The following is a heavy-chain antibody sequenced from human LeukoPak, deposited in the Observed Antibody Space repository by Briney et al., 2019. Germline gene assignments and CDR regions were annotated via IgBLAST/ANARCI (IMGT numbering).Heavy chain of an antibody. CDR2: IYYSGST. Sequence: ASETLPLTCTVSGGSISSYYWSWIRQPPGKGLEWIGYIYYSGSTNYNPSLKSRVTISVDTSKNQFSLKLSSVTAADTAVYYCARRHCSSTSCSYYFDYWGQGTLVTVSS. CDR3: ARRHCSSTSCSYYFDY. CDR1: GGSISSYY. V-gene: IGHV4-59*08. J-gene: IGHJ4*02. D-gene: IGHD2-2*01.